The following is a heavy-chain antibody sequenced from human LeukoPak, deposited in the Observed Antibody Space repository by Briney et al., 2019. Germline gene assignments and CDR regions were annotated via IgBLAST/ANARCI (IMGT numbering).Heavy chain of an antibody. Sequence: SETLSLTCTVSGGSISSSSYYWGWIRQPPGKGLEWIGSIYYSGSTYYNPSLKSRVTISVDMSKNQFSMKLSSVTAADTAVYYCASALWFGELELDPWGQGTLVTVSS. D-gene: IGHD3-10*01. CDR2: IYYSGST. J-gene: IGHJ5*02. V-gene: IGHV4-39*01. CDR3: ASALWFGELELDP. CDR1: GGSISSSSYY.